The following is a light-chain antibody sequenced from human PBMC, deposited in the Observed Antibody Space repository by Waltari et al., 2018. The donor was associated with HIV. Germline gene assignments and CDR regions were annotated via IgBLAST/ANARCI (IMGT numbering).Light chain of an antibody. CDR1: QNISDY. CDR3: QQSYSLPPT. J-gene: IGKJ1*01. V-gene: IGKV1-39*01. Sequence: DIQMTQSPSSLSASVGDRVTITCRASQNISDYLNWYQQRPGKAPILLIYAASTLQSGVPSTFSGRGSGTHFTLTISSLQPGDFGTYYCQQSYSLPPTFGQGTKVEIK. CDR2: AAS.